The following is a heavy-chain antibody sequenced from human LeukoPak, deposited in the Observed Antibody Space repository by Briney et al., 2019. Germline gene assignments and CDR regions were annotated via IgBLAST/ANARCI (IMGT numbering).Heavy chain of an antibody. Sequence: ASVKVSCKASGGTFSRYAISWVRQAPGQGLEWMGRIIPILGIANYAQKFQGRVTITSDKSTSTAYMELSSLISEDTAVYYCARGLPTVGYYYDSSGPHDYWGQGTLVTVSS. D-gene: IGHD3-22*01. J-gene: IGHJ4*02. V-gene: IGHV1-69*04. CDR3: ARGLPTVGYYYDSSGPHDY. CDR2: IIPILGIA. CDR1: GGTFSRYA.